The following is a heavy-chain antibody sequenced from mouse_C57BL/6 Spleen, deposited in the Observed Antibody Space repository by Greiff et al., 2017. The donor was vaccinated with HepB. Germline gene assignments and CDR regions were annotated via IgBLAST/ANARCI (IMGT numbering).Heavy chain of an antibody. V-gene: IGHV1-50*01. D-gene: IGHD1-1*01. J-gene: IGHJ1*03. CDR3: ARGYYGSDLGWYFDV. Sequence: QVQLQQPGAELVKPGASVKLSCKASGYTFTSYWMQWVKQRPGQGLEWIGEIDPSDSYTNYNQKFKGKATLTVDTSSSTAYMQLSSLTSEDAAVYYCARGYYGSDLGWYFDVWGTGTTVTVSS. CDR2: IDPSDSYT. CDR1: GYTFTSYW.